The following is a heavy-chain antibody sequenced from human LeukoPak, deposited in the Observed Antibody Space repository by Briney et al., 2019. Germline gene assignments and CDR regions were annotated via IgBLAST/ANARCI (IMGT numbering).Heavy chain of an antibody. D-gene: IGHD3-22*01. CDR2: IYHSGST. V-gene: IGHV4-38-2*02. Sequence: SETLSLTCTVSGYSISSGYYWGWIRQPPGKGLEWIGSIYHSGSTYYNPSLKSRVTISVDTSKNQFSLKLSSVTAADTAVYYCARGNGIHYYDSSGLPTSFDPWGQGTLVTVSS. CDR1: GYSISSGYY. CDR3: ARGNGIHYYDSSGLPTSFDP. J-gene: IGHJ5*02.